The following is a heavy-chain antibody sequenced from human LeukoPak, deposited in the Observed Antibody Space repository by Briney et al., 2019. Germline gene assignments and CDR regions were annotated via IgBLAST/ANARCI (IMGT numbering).Heavy chain of an antibody. Sequence: PGGSLRLSCAASGFTFSSYSMNWVRQAPGKGLEWVSSISSSSSYIYYADSVKGRFTISRDNAKSSLYLQMNSLRAEDTAVYYCARDPPSYYDSGAFDYWGQGTLVTVSS. D-gene: IGHD3-22*01. J-gene: IGHJ4*02. CDR2: ISSSSSYI. V-gene: IGHV3-21*01. CDR1: GFTFSSYS. CDR3: ARDPPSYYDSGAFDY.